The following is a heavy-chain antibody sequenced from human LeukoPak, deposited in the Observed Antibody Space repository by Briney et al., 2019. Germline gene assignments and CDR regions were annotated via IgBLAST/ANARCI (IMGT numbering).Heavy chain of an antibody. Sequence: PSETLSLTCAVYGGSFSGYYWSWIRQPPGKGLEWIGEINHSGSTNYNPSLKSRVTISVDTSKNQFSLKLSSVTAADTAVYYCARKAPRGRLHDYWGQGTLVTVSS. CDR2: INHSGST. CDR1: GGSFSGYY. D-gene: IGHD4-11*01. CDR3: ARKAPRGRLHDY. V-gene: IGHV4-34*01. J-gene: IGHJ4*02.